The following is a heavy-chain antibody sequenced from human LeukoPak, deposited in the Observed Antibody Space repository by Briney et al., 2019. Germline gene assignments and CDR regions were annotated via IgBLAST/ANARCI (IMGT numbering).Heavy chain of an antibody. D-gene: IGHD6-19*01. J-gene: IGHJ4*02. CDR2: INPNTGGT. CDR1: GSTFTDYY. Sequence: GASVKVSCKASGSTFTDYYMHWVRQAPGQGLEWMGWINPNTGGTKYAQKFQGGVTMTRDTSISTAYMELSRLTSDDTAVYYCARGADKQWLVGSYFDYWGQGTLVTVSS. CDR3: ARGADKQWLVGSYFDY. V-gene: IGHV1-2*02.